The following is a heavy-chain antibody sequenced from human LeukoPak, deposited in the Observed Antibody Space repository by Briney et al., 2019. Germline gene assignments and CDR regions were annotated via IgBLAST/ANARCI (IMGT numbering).Heavy chain of an antibody. CDR3: SCYAYYYYYMDV. CDR1: GGSISSSSYY. Sequence: PSETLSLTCTVSGGSISSSSYYWGWIRQPPGKGLEWIGSIYYSGSTYYNPSLKSRVTISVDTSKNQFSLKLSSVTAADTAVYYCSCYAYYYYYMDVWGKGTTVTVSS. CDR2: IYYSGST. J-gene: IGHJ6*03. V-gene: IGHV4-39*01. D-gene: IGHD2-2*01.